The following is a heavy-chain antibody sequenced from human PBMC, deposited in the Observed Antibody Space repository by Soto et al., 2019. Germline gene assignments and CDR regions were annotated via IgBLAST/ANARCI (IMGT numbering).Heavy chain of an antibody. CDR3: AREVYSNYDYDGFEI. J-gene: IGHJ3*02. D-gene: IGHD4-4*01. CDR2: INTDGRAT. Sequence: EVQLVESGGGLVQPGGSLRLSCGASGFTFSSHWMHWVRQAPGKGLMWVSRINTDGRATSYADSVKGRFTISRDNAKNTLYLQMNSLRVEDTALYCCAREVYSNYDYDGFEIWGQGTMVTVS. V-gene: IGHV3-74*01. CDR1: GFTFSSHW.